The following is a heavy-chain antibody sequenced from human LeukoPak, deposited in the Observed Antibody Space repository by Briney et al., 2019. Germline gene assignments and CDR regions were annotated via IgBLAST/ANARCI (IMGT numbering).Heavy chain of an antibody. Sequence: PSETLSLTCAVSGDSISSNNWWTWVRQPPGKGLEWVGEIYHSGSTYYSPSLKSRVTISVDTSKNQFSLKLSSVTAEDTAVYYCANLDSSGYYFERWEPAGIDYWGQGTLVTVSS. CDR1: GDSISSNNW. V-gene: IGHV4-4*02. CDR2: IYHSGST. D-gene: IGHD3-22*01. CDR3: ANLDSSGYYFERWEPAGIDY. J-gene: IGHJ4*02.